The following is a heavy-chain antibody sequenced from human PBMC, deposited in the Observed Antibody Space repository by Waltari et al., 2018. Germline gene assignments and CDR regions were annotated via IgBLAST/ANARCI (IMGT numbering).Heavy chain of an antibody. V-gene: IGHV4-34*01. D-gene: IGHD3-16*02. Sequence: QVQLQQWGAGLLKPSETLSLTCAVYGGSFSGYYWSWIRQPPGKGLEWIGEINHRGSTNYNPSLKSRVTISVDTSKNQFSLKLSSVTAADTAVYYCARGVSGITFGGVIAYYFDYWGQGTLVTVSS. J-gene: IGHJ4*02. CDR3: ARGVSGITFGGVIAYYFDY. CDR2: INHRGST. CDR1: GGSFSGYY.